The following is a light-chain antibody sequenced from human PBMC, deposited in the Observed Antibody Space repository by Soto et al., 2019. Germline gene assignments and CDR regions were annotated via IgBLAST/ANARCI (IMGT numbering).Light chain of an antibody. V-gene: IGKV3-11*01. Sequence: EVVLTQSPATLSLSPGERATLSCRASQNIDNYVAWYQQKFGQAPRLLIYGASNRATGIPARFSGSGSGTDFTLTIDSLEPEDFAVYYCQHRSNWPRTFGGGTKVEIK. CDR3: QHRSNWPRT. J-gene: IGKJ4*02. CDR2: GAS. CDR1: QNIDNY.